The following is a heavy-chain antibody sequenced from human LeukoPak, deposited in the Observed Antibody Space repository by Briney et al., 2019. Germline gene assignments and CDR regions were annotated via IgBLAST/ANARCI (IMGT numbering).Heavy chain of an antibody. CDR3: ARGGTYYPCIDY. Sequence: ASVRVSCKAFGYSLSTTYINWVRQAPGQGLEWMGRISAYNGGTAYAQKFQGRVTMTTDSSTTTAYLHLASLRSDDTAVYYCARGGTYYPCIDYWGQGTLVTVSS. D-gene: IGHD1-26*01. J-gene: IGHJ4*01. CDR1: GYSLSTTY. V-gene: IGHV1-18*01. CDR2: ISAYNGGT.